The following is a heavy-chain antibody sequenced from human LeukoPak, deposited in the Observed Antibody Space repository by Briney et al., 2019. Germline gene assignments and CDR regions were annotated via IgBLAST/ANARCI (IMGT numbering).Heavy chain of an antibody. J-gene: IGHJ6*02. CDR2: IHYSGSTY. CDR3: ASHLGGSFYYYGMDV. V-gene: IGHV4-39*01. Sequence: SETLSLTCTVSGGSISSSSYYWGWIRQPPGKGLEWIGSIHYSGSTYYYNPSLKSRVTISVDTSKNQFSLKLSSVTAADTAVYYCASHLGGSFYYYGMDVWGQGTTVTVSS. CDR1: GGSISSSSYY. D-gene: IGHD1-26*01.